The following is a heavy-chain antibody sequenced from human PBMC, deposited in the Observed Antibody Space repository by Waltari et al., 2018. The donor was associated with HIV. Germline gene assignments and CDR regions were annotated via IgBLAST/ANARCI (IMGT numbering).Heavy chain of an antibody. J-gene: IGHJ4*02. D-gene: IGHD2-2*01. CDR3: ATEGYCSSTSCFEA. V-gene: IGHV3-66*01. Sequence: EVQLVESGGGLVQPGGSLRLSCAASGFTVSSNYMSWVRQAPGKGLEWVSVTYSGGSTYYADSVKGRFTISRDNSKNTLYLQMNSLRAEDTAVYYCATEGYCSSTSCFEAWGQGTLVTVSS. CDR1: GFTVSSNY. CDR2: TYSGGST.